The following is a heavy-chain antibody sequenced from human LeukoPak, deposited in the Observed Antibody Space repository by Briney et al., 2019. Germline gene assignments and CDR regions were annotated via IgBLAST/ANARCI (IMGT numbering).Heavy chain of an antibody. CDR3: AKDLRSSGWYHYFDY. CDR2: ISGSGGST. CDR1: GFTFSSYA. J-gene: IGHJ4*02. V-gene: IGHV3-23*01. Sequence: GGSLRLSCAASGFTFSSYAMSWVRQAPGKGLEWVSAISGSGGSTYYADSVKGRFTISRDNSKNTLYLQMNSLRVEDTAVYYCAKDLRSSGWYHYFDYWGQGTLVTVSS. D-gene: IGHD6-19*01.